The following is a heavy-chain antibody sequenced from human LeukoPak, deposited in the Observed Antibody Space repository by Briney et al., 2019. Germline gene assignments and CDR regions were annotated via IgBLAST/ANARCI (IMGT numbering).Heavy chain of an antibody. CDR1: GFTFESYS. J-gene: IGHJ5*01. CDR3: AKDRAYGDWNPPETFFDS. CDR2: ISHDGNKK. D-gene: IGHD4-17*01. Sequence: GGSLRLSCAASGFTFESYSMHWVRQAPGKGLEWVAVISHDGNKKYYGDSVKGRFTISRDNSKKTVYLRMNSLRPEDAAVYYCAKDRAYGDWNPPETFFDSWGQGTLVTVSS. V-gene: IGHV3-30*18.